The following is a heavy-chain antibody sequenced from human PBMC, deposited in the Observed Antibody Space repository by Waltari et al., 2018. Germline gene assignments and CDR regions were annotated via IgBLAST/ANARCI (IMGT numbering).Heavy chain of an antibody. CDR3: ARGTVVAATPADY. Sequence: QVQLQESGPGLVKPSETLSLTCAVSGYSISSGYYWGWIRQPPGKGLEWIGSIYHSGSTYYNPSLKSRVTISVDTSKNQCSLKLSSVTAADTAVYYCARGTVVAATPADYWGQGTLVTVSS. CDR1: GYSISSGYY. V-gene: IGHV4-38-2*01. J-gene: IGHJ4*02. D-gene: IGHD2-15*01. CDR2: IYHSGST.